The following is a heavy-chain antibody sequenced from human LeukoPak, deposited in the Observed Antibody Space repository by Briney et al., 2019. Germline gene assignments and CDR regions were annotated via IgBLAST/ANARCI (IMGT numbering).Heavy chain of an antibody. V-gene: IGHV3-23*01. CDR3: AKSAYYDSSGFYREYYFDY. CDR2: ISGSGGST. D-gene: IGHD3-22*01. J-gene: IGHJ4*02. Sequence: GGSLRLSCAASGFTFSSYAMSWVRQAPRKGLEWVSTISGSGGSTYYADSVKGRFTISRDNSKNTLHLQMNSLRAEDTAVYYCAKSAYYDSSGFYREYYFDYWGQGTLVTVSS. CDR1: GFTFSSYA.